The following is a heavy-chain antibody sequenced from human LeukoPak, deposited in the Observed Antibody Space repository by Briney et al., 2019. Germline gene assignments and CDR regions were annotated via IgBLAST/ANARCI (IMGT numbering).Heavy chain of an antibody. CDR3: AKVAAYSSGWYDS. V-gene: IGHV3-9*03. D-gene: IGHD6-19*01. CDR1: GFIFNDYA. Sequence: GGSLRLSCAASGFIFNDYAMHWVRQAPGKGLEWVAGISWNSGTIAYADSVKGRFTISRDNAKNSLYLQMNSLRPEDMAFYFCAKVAAYSSGWYDSWGQGTLDTVSS. CDR2: ISWNSGTI. J-gene: IGHJ5*01.